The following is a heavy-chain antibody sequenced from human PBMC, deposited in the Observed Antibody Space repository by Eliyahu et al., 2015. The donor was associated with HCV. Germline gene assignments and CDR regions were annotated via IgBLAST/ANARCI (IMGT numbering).Heavy chain of an antibody. CDR2: IYYSGSX. Sequence: QVQLQESGPGLVKPSETLSLTCTVSGGSISSYYWSWIRQPPGKGLEWIGYIYYSGSXNYNPSLKSRVTISVDTSKNQXSLKLSSVTAADTAVYYCARHLRAPLWSGYRAYGMDVWGQGTTVTVSS. CDR1: GGSISSYY. D-gene: IGHD3-3*01. V-gene: IGHV4-59*08. J-gene: IGHJ6*02. CDR3: ARHLRAPLWSGYRAYGMDV.